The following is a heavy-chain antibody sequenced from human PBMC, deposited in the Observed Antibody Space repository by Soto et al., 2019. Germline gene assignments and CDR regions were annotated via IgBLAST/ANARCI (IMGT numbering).Heavy chain of an antibody. J-gene: IGHJ3*02. Sequence: VQLVESGGGVVQPGRSLRLSCAASGFTFSSYAMHWVRQAPGKGLEWVAVISYDGSNKYYADSVKGRFTISRDNSKNTLYLQMNSLRAEDTAVYYCARETFDIWGQGTMVTVSS. CDR3: ARETFDI. V-gene: IGHV3-30-3*01. CDR1: GFTFSSYA. CDR2: ISYDGSNK.